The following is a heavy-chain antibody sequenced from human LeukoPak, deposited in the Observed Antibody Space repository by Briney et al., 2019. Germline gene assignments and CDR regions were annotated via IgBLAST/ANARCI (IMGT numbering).Heavy chain of an antibody. CDR2: IIPILGIA. J-gene: IGHJ4*02. CDR3: ARGRTQLWGHFDY. Sequence: SVKVSCKASGGTFSSYTISWVRQAPGQGLEWMGRIIPILGIANYAQKFQGRVTITADKSTSTAYMELSSLRSEDTAVYYCARGRTQLWGHFDYWGQGTLVTVSS. D-gene: IGHD5-18*01. CDR1: GGTFSSYT. V-gene: IGHV1-69*02.